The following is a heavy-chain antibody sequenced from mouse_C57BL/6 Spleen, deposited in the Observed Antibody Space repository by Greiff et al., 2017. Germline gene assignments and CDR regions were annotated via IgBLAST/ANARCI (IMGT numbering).Heavy chain of an antibody. CDR3: ARGIYYGSSHWCFDV. CDR2: INPNNGGT. Sequence: EVQLQQSGPELVKPGASVKISCKASGYTFTDYYMNWVKQSHGKSLEWIGDINPNNGGTSYNKKFKGKATLTVDKSSSTAYMELRILTSEYSADYYCARGIYYGSSHWCFDVWGTGTTVTVSS. J-gene: IGHJ1*03. V-gene: IGHV1-26*01. D-gene: IGHD1-1*01. CDR1: GYTFTDYY.